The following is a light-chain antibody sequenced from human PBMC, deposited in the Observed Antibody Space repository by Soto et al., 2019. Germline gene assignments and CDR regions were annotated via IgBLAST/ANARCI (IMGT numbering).Light chain of an antibody. J-gene: IGLJ2*01. CDR1: SSNIGTSY. CDR3: AAWDDSLSGVV. CDR2: RNN. Sequence: QTVVTQPPSASGTPGQRVTISCSGSSSNIGTSYVYWYQQLPGTAPKLLIYRNNQRPSGVPDRFSGSKSDTSASLAISGLRSEDEADYYCAAWDDSLSGVVFGGGTKLTVL. V-gene: IGLV1-47*01.